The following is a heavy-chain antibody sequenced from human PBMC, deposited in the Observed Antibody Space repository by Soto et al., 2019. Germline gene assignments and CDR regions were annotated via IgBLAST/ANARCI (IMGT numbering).Heavy chain of an antibody. D-gene: IGHD3-3*01. CDR3: ARNYTYYDFWSGHFGAFEF. CDR1: GGSISSGDYY. J-gene: IGHJ3*01. CDR2: IYYSGST. V-gene: IGHV4-30-4*01. Sequence: SETLSLTCTVSGGSISSGDYYWSWIRQPPGKGLEWIGYIYYSGSTYYNPSLKSRVILSVDTSKNQFSLQLTSVTAADTAVYYCARNYTYYDFWSGHFGAFEFWGQGTMVTVSS.